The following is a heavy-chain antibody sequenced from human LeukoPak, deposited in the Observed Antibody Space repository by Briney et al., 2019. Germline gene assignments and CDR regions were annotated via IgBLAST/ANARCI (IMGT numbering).Heavy chain of an antibody. D-gene: IGHD2-8*01. CDR1: GGSFSGYY. Sequence: PSETLSLTCAVYGGSFSGYYWSWIRQPPGKGLEWIGEINHSGSTNYNPSLKSRVTISVDTSKNQFSLKLSSVTAADTAVYYCARGQGAKIVLMVYATVDYFDYWGQGTLVTVSS. V-gene: IGHV4-34*01. J-gene: IGHJ4*02. CDR3: ARGQGAKIVLMVYATVDYFDY. CDR2: INHSGST.